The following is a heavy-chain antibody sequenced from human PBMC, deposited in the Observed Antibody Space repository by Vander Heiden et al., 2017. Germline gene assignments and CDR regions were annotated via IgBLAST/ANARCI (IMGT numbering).Heavy chain of an antibody. J-gene: IGHJ4*02. V-gene: IGHV3-23*01. CDR2: ICGSGGST. CDR1: GFTFRSYA. Sequence: EVQLLESGGGLVQPGGSLRLSCAASGFTFRSYAMGWVRQSPGKGLGWVSAICGSGGSTYYADSVKGRFTISRDNSKNTLYLQMNSLRAEDTAVYYCAKDLYCSSTSCYTPIDYWGQGTLVTVSS. CDR3: AKDLYCSSTSCYTPIDY. D-gene: IGHD2-2*02.